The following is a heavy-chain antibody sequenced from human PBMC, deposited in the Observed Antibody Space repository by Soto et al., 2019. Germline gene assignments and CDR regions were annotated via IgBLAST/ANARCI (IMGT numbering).Heavy chain of an antibody. CDR3: TAVSAAIPTRHWFDP. V-gene: IGHV4-31*03. Sequence: SETLSLTCTVSGGSISSGGYYWSWIRQHPGKGLEWIGYIYYSGSTYYNPSLKSRVTISVDTSKNQFSLKLSSVTAADTAVYYCTAVSAAIPTRHWFDPWGQGTLVTVSS. D-gene: IGHD2-2*01. CDR2: IYYSGST. J-gene: IGHJ5*02. CDR1: GGSISSGGYY.